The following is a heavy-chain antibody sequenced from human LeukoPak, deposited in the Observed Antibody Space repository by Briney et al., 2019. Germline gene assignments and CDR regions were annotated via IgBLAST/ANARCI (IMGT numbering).Heavy chain of an antibody. D-gene: IGHD6-13*01. CDR3: AKGLLTKTHGISWDPFDS. Sequence: GGSLRLSCAASGFTFSGYAMTWVRQAPGKGLEWDATISGPGSTTYYADSVKGRFTISRDNSQNTLYLKMNSLRAEDTAIYYCAKGLLTKTHGISWDPFDSWGQGTLVSVSS. J-gene: IGHJ4*02. CDR1: GFTFSGYA. V-gene: IGHV3-23*01. CDR2: ISGPGSTT.